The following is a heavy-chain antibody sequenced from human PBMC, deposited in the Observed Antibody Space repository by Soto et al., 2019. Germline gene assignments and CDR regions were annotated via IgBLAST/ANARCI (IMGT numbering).Heavy chain of an antibody. CDR2: INAGDGKK. CDR3: ARATNGWAHFDS. CDR1: GYTFTNYA. Sequence: QVQLVQSGAEVKKPGASVKVSCKASGYTFTNYAMHWVRQAPGQGLEWVAWINAGDGKKKYSQKFQDRVTITRDTSANTAYMELSGLRSEDTAVYYCARATNGWAHFDSWGQGTLVIVSS. V-gene: IGHV1-3*01. D-gene: IGHD1-26*01. J-gene: IGHJ4*02.